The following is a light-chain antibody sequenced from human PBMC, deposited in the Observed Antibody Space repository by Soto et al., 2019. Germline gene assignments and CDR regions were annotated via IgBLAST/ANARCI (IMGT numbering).Light chain of an antibody. J-gene: IGKJ2*01. Sequence: DIQMTQSPSTLSASVGDRVTITCRASQSISSWLAWYQQKPGKAPNLLIYKASTLGSGVPSRFSGGGSGTEFTLTISNLQPDDFATYYCQQHSSSSPYTFGQGTKLEIK. CDR1: QSISSW. CDR2: KAS. V-gene: IGKV1-5*03. CDR3: QQHSSSSPYT.